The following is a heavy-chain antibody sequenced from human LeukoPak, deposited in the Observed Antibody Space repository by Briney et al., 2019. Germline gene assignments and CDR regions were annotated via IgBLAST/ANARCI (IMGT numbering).Heavy chain of an antibody. Sequence: GGSLSLVCAASGFIFSIYAVSWVRHARGGGREWVTYIKEGGKEKMCGLCEKGRFTLSRANAKNSLYPQMNSLTAEDTAVYYCARGAAYYDILTGYSNWFDPWGQGTLDSVS. CDR3: ARGAAYYDILTGYSNWFDP. D-gene: IGHD3-9*01. V-gene: IGHV3-7*01. J-gene: IGHJ5*02. CDR1: GFIFSIYA. CDR2: IKEGGKEK.